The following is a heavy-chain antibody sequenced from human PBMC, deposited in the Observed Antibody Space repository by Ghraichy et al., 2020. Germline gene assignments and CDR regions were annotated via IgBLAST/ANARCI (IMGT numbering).Heavy chain of an antibody. D-gene: IGHD6-13*01. J-gene: IGHJ6*03. V-gene: IGHV4-31*03. CDR3: ARVGPIAIAAAGKNDYYYYYMDV. Sequence: SETLSLTCTVSGGSISSGAYYWSWIRQHPGKGLEWIGYIYYSGSTHYNLSLKSRLTISVDTSKNQFSLKLSSVTAADTAVYYCARVGPIAIAAAGKNDYYYYYMDVWGKGTTVTVSS. CDR1: GGSISSGAYY. CDR2: IYYSGST.